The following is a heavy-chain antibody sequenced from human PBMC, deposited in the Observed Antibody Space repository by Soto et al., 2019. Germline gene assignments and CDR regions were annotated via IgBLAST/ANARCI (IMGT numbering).Heavy chain of an antibody. CDR2: INPNDGAT. Sequence: QVHLVQSGAEVKKPGASVKVSCKASGYTFSGYYMHWVRQAPGQGLEWMGWINPNDGATNYAQKFQGRVTMTRDTSISTAYMELSSLRSDDTAIYFCAREGYCSGGDCYTWFDPWGQGTLVTVSS. CDR1: GYTFSGYY. V-gene: IGHV1-2*02. CDR3: AREGYCSGGDCYTWFDP. J-gene: IGHJ5*02. D-gene: IGHD2-8*02.